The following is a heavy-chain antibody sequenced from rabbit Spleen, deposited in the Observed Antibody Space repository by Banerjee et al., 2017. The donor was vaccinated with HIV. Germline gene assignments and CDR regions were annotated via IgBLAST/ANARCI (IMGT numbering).Heavy chain of an antibody. CDR3: ARAGEGGDGYLNL. CDR2: IYVGSGGGT. CDR1: GFSFRYIYW. Sequence: QAQLEESGGDLVQPEGSLTLTCTASGFSFRYIYWICWVRQAPGKGLEWIACIYVGSGGGTKYASWAKGRFTISKTSSTTVTLQMTSLTVADTATYFCARAGEGGDGYLNLWGPGTLVTV. J-gene: IGHJ4*01. D-gene: IGHD5-1*01. V-gene: IGHV1S45*01.